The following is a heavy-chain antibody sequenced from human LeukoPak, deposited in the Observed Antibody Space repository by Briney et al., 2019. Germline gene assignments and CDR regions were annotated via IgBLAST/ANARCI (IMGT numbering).Heavy chain of an antibody. CDR2: ISSSGSTI. Sequence: GGSLRLSCAASGFTFSSYEMNWVRQAPGKGLEWVSYISSSGSTIYYADSVKGRFTISRDNAKNSLYLQMNSLRAEDTAVYYCARETYYYGSGSYSPWFDRWGQGTLVTVSS. V-gene: IGHV3-48*03. CDR3: ARETYYYGSGSYSPWFDR. D-gene: IGHD3-10*01. CDR1: GFTFSSYE. J-gene: IGHJ5*02.